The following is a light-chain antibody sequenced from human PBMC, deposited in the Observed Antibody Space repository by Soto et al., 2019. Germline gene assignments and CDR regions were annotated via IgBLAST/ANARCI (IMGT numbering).Light chain of an antibody. V-gene: IGKV3-15*01. J-gene: IGKJ5*01. CDR2: GAS. CDR3: QQYNNWPIT. Sequence: EIVMTQSPATLSVSPGERATLSCRASQSVSSNLAWYQQKPGQAPRLLIYGASTRDTGIQARFSGSGSGTEFTLTISSLQSEDFAVYYCQQYNNWPITFGQGTRLEIK. CDR1: QSVSSN.